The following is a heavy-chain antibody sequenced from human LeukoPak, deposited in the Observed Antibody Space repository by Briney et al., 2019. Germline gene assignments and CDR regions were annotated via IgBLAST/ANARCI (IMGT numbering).Heavy chain of an antibody. CDR2: INTNTGNP. CDR1: GYTFTSYA. Sequence: ASVKVSCKASGYTFTSYAMNWVRQAPGQGLEWMGWINTNTGNPTYAQGFTGRFVFSLDTSVSTAYLQISSLKAEDTAVYYCARGNTYYYGSGSYEGAFDIWGQGTMVTVSS. D-gene: IGHD3-10*01. V-gene: IGHV7-4-1*02. J-gene: IGHJ3*02. CDR3: ARGNTYYYGSGSYEGAFDI.